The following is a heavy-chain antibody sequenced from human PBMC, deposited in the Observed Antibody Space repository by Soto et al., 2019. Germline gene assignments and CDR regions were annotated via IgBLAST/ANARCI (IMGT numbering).Heavy chain of an antibody. CDR2: SSATGAGT. D-gene: IGHD1-7*01. CDR1: GFTFSSYG. CDR3: AKDRRAGGNYGFYSDF. V-gene: IGHV3-23*01. Sequence: EVQLLESGGGLVQPGGSLRLSCAASGFTFSSYGMTWVRQAPGKGLEWGSFSSATGAGTYYAASVKGRFTLSRDNSKNTLYLQMTSLRADDTAVYYCAKDRRAGGNYGFYSDFWGQGALVIVSS. J-gene: IGHJ4*02.